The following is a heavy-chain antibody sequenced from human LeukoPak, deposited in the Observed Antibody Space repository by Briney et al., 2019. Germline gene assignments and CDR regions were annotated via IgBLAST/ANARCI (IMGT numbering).Heavy chain of an antibody. J-gene: IGHJ4*02. CDR2: ISAYNGNT. CDR3: ARSRKSYCSGGSCYWFDY. V-gene: IGHV1-18*01. D-gene: IGHD2-15*01. CDR1: GYTFTSYG. Sequence: ASVKVSCKASGYTFTSYGISWVRQAPGQGLEWMGWISAYNGNTNYAQKLQGRVTMTTDTSTSTAYMELRSLRSEDTAVYYCARSRKSYCSGGSCYWFDYWGQGTLVTVSS.